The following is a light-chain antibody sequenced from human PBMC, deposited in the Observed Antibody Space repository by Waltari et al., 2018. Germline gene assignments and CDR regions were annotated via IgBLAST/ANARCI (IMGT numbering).Light chain of an antibody. J-gene: IGKJ1*01. CDR3: QQYNNWPRT. Sequence: EKVMTQSPAPLSVSPGERATLSCRASQSISTNLAWYQQKPGQAPRLLIYGASTRATGIPARFRGSGSGTEFTLSISSLQSEDFAIYYCQQYNNWPRTFGQGTKVEIK. CDR1: QSISTN. CDR2: GAS. V-gene: IGKV3-15*01.